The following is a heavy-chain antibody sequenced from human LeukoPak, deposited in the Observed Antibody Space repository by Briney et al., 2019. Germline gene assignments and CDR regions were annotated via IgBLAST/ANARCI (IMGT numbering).Heavy chain of an antibody. CDR3: ARQGPDPPIDFWSGYLDANWFDP. V-gene: IGHV4-61*05. CDR1: GGSISSSSYY. Sequence: SETLSLTCTVSGGSISSSSYYWSWIRQPPGKGLEWIGYIYYSGSTNYNPSLKSRVTISVDTSKNQFSLKLSSVTAADTAVYYCARQGPDPPIDFWSGYLDANWFDPWGQGTLVTVSS. CDR2: IYYSGST. J-gene: IGHJ5*02. D-gene: IGHD3-3*01.